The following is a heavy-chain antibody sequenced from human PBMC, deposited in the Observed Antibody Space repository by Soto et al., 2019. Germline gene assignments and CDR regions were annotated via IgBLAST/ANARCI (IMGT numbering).Heavy chain of an antibody. CDR3: ARGHSTDCSNGVCSFFYNPEMDV. CDR2: INPKSGGT. J-gene: IGHJ6*02. CDR1: GYSFTDYH. D-gene: IGHD2-8*01. Sequence: QVQLVQSGAEVKKPGASVRVSCKASGYSFTDYHIHWVRQAPGQGLEWLGRINPKSGGTSTAQKFQGWVTMTRDRSIRAVYMELTRLRSDDTAVYFCARGHSTDCSNGVCSFFYNPEMDVWGQGTTVTVSS. V-gene: IGHV1-2*04.